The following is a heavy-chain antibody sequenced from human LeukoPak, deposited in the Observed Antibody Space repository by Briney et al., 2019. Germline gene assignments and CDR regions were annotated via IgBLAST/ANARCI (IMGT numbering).Heavy chain of an antibody. V-gene: IGHV4-39*01. CDR2: IYYSGVT. Sequence: SETLSLTCILSGDSLTSNNYFWGWIRQSPGKGLEWLGSIYYSGVTYYGPSFKSRLTISLDTSNNQFSLRLGSVTAAATAVYYCARRSFCAGDCLCLDYWGQGLLVTVSS. D-gene: IGHD2-21*02. J-gene: IGHJ4*02. CDR3: ARRSFCAGDCLCLDY. CDR1: GDSLTSNNYF.